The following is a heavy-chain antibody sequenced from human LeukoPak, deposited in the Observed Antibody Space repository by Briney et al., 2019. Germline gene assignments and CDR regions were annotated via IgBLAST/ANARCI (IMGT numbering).Heavy chain of an antibody. V-gene: IGHV3-23*01. Sequence: PGGSLRLSCAASGFTFSSYAMSWVRQAPGKGLEWVSAISGSGGSTYYADSVKGRFSISRDNSKNTLYLQMNNLRAEDTAVYYCAKNVGSDWRYYFDYWGQGTLVTVSS. J-gene: IGHJ4*02. D-gene: IGHD2-21*02. CDR2: ISGSGGST. CDR1: GFTFSSYA. CDR3: AKNVGSDWRYYFDY.